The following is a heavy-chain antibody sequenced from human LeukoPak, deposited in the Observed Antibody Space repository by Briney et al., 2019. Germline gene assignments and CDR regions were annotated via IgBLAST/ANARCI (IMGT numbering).Heavy chain of an antibody. V-gene: IGHV1-2*02. CDR3: ARDPRIISGSYSQDY. CDR2: INPNSGGT. J-gene: IGHJ4*02. Sequence: ASVKVSCKASGYTFTGYYMHWVRQAPGQGLEWMGWINPNSGGTNYAQKFQGRVTMTRDTSISTAYMELSRLRSDDTAVYYCARDPRIISGSYSQDYWGQGTLVTVSS. CDR1: GYTFTGYY. D-gene: IGHD1-26*01.